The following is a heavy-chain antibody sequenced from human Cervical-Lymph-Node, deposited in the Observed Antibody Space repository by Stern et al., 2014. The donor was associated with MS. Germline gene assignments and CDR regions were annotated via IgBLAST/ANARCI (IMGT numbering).Heavy chain of an antibody. V-gene: IGHV5-51*01. CDR2: IYPYDSHA. CDR3: ARHVQGFDY. CDR1: GYSFTIYY. Sequence: EVQLAQSGAEVKKPGESLKISCKLSGYSFTIYYIAWVRQMPGQGLELMGVIYPYDSHAPHSPSFQGQVPISADNSITTAYLQWSSLRASDTAMYYCARHVQGFDYWGQGTLVTVSS. J-gene: IGHJ4*02.